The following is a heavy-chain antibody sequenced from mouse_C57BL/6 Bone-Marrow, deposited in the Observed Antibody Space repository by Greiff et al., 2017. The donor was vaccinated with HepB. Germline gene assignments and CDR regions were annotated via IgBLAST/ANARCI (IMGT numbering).Heavy chain of an antibody. CDR1: GYTFTDYY. CDR3: FSIYYCGRSYVRYFDV. CDR2: IFPGSGST. J-gene: IGHJ1*03. V-gene: IGHV1-75*01. D-gene: IGHD1-1*01. Sequence: VQLQESGPELVKPGASVKISCKASGYTFTDYYINWVKQRPGQGLEWIGWIFPGSGSTYDNEKFKGKATLTVDNSSSTAYMLLSSLTSEDSAVYFCFSIYYCGRSYVRYFDVWGTGTTVTVSS.